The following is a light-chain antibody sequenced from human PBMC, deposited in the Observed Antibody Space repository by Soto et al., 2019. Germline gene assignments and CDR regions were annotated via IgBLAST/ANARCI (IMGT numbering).Light chain of an antibody. V-gene: IGKV1-39*01. J-gene: IGKJ5*01. CDR2: AAS. CDR3: QQSYSTPIT. CDR1: QSISSY. Sequence: DIQMTQSPSSRSASVGDRVTITCRASQSISSYLNLYQQKPGKAPKLLIYAASSLQSGVPSRFSGSGSGTDFTLTISSLQPEDFATYYCQQSYSTPITFGQGT.